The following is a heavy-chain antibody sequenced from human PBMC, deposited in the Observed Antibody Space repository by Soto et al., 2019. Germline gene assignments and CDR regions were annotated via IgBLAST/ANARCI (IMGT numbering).Heavy chain of an antibody. Sequence: QVRLVESGGGVVQPGRSLRLSCAASGFTFSSYGMHWVRQARGKGLEWAAVISYDGSNKYYADSVKGRFTISRDNSKNTLYLQMNSLRAEDTAVYYCAKDRRKVVVAAPFDYWGQGTLVTVSS. CDR3: AKDRRKVVVAAPFDY. V-gene: IGHV3-30*18. CDR2: ISYDGSNK. J-gene: IGHJ4*02. D-gene: IGHD2-15*01. CDR1: GFTFSSYG.